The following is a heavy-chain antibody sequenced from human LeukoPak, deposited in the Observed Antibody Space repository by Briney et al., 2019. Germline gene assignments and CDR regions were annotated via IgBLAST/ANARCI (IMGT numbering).Heavy chain of an antibody. Sequence: SETLSLTCTVSGGSISSSSYYWGWIRQPPGKGLEWIGSIYYSGSTYYNPSLKSRVTISVDTSKNQFSLKLSSVTAADTAVYYCATYTVRGAAMGYWGQGTLVTVSS. J-gene: IGHJ4*02. CDR1: GGSISSSSYY. CDR3: ATYTVRGAAMGY. CDR2: IYYSGST. D-gene: IGHD3-10*01. V-gene: IGHV4-39*01.